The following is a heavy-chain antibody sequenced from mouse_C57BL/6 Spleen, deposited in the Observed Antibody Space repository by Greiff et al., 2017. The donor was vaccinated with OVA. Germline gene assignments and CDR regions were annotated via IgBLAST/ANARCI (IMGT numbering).Heavy chain of an antibody. Sequence: QVQLQQSGAELVRPGTSVKVSCKASGYAFTNYLIEWVKQRPGQGLEWIGVINPGSGGTNYNEKFKGKATLTADKSSSTAYMQLSSLTSEDSAVYFCARVLITTVGADYWGQGTTLTVSS. CDR3: ARVLITTVGADY. J-gene: IGHJ2*01. D-gene: IGHD1-1*01. CDR1: GYAFTNYL. V-gene: IGHV1-54*01. CDR2: INPGSGGT.